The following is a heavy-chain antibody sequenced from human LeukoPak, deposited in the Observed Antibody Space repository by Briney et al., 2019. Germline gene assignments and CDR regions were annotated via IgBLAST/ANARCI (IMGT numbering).Heavy chain of an antibody. CDR3: ARGVNTYLWFGGDYMDV. CDR2: MNPNSGNT. D-gene: IGHD3-16*01. CDR1: GYTFTSYD. Sequence: ASVKVSCKASGYTFTSYDINWVRQATGQGLEWMGWMNPNSGNTGYAQKFQGRVTMTRNTSISTAYMELSSLRSEDTAVYYCARGVNTYLWFGGDYMDVWGKGSTVTVSS. V-gene: IGHV1-8*01. J-gene: IGHJ6*03.